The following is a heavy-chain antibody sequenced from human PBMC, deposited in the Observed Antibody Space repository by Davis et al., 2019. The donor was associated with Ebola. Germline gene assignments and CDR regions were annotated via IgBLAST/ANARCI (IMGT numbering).Heavy chain of an antibody. CDR1: GFTFSSYS. Sequence: GESLKISCAASGFTFSSYSMNWVRQAPGKGLEWVSSISSSSSYIYYADSMKGRFTISRDNSKNSLYLQMNSLRAEDTALYYCAKDMYGSGSMNYYYYYGMDVWGQGTTVTVSS. J-gene: IGHJ6*02. CDR3: AKDMYGSGSMNYYYYYGMDV. CDR2: ISSSSSYI. D-gene: IGHD3-10*01. V-gene: IGHV3-21*04.